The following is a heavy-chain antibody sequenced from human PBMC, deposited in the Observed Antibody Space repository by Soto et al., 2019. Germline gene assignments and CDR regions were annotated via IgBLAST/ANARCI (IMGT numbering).Heavy chain of an antibody. V-gene: IGHV3-66*01. D-gene: IGHD2-15*01. J-gene: IGHJ6*04. CDR2: IQSGGPT. CDR1: GFTVSSKY. CDR3: ARDDVLCDGGRCYGVTLDV. Sequence: HPGVSPGLSFAASGFTVSSKYMSWVRQAPGKGLEWVSLIQSGGPTYYADSVKGRFTISRDTSENTLHLQMDSLRAEDTAVYYCARDDVLCDGGRCYGVTLDVWGKGTTVTVSS.